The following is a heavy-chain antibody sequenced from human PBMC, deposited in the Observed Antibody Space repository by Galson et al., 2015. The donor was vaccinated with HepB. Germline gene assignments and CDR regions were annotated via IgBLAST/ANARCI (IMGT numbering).Heavy chain of an antibody. CDR3: ATEVIMVRGKVDDY. V-gene: IGHV3-21*01. Sequence: SLRLSCAASGFTFSSYSMNWVRQAPGKGLEWVSSISSSSSYIYYADSVKGRFTISRDNAKNSLYLQMNSLRAEDTAVYYCATEVIMVRGKVDDYWGQGTLVTVSS. CDR2: ISSSSSYI. D-gene: IGHD3-10*01. CDR1: GFTFSSYS. J-gene: IGHJ4*02.